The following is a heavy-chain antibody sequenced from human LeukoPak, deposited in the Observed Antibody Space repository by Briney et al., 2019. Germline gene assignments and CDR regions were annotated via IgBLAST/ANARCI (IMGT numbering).Heavy chain of an antibody. D-gene: IGHD1-1*01. J-gene: IGHJ5*02. Sequence: GASVTLSFTCSGYTFTSYGISWVRQAPGQRVERMGWISAYNGNTNNAQKLQGRVTMTPDTSTSTAYMGLRSLRADDTAVYYCARTGYNWNDVGFDPWGQGTLVTVSS. CDR1: GYTFTSYG. V-gene: IGHV1-18*04. CDR2: ISAYNGNT. CDR3: ARTGYNWNDVGFDP.